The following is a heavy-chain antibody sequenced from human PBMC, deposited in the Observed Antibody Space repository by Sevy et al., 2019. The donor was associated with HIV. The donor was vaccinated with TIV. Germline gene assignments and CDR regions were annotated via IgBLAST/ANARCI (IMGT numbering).Heavy chain of an antibody. J-gene: IGHJ6*02. Sequence: ASVKVSCKASGGTFSSYAISWVRQAPGQGLEWMGGIIPIFGTANYAQKFQGRVTITADESTSTAYMELSSLGSEDTAVYYCASLAAAGNYYGMDVWGQGTTVTVSS. CDR1: GGTFSSYA. V-gene: IGHV1-69*13. CDR3: ASLAAAGNYYGMDV. CDR2: IIPIFGTA. D-gene: IGHD6-13*01.